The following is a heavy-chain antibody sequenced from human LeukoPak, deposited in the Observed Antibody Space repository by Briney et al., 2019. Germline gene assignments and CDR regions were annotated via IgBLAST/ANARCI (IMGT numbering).Heavy chain of an antibody. Sequence: PGGSLRLSCAASGFTFSSYGMHWVRQAPGKGLEWVAVISYDGSNKYYADSVKGRFTISRDNSKNTLYLQMNSLRAEDTAVYYCAKDQYTLIPSVPDYWGQGTLVTVSS. CDR1: GFTFSSYG. CDR2: ISYDGSNK. D-gene: IGHD2-8*01. CDR3: AKDQYTLIPSVPDY. V-gene: IGHV3-30*18. J-gene: IGHJ4*02.